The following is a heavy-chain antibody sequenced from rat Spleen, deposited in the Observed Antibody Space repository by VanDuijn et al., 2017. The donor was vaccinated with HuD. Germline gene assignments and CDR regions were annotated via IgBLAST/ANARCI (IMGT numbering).Heavy chain of an antibody. Sequence: QVQLKESGPGLVQPSQTLSLTCTVSGFSLSSYGVSWVRQPPGKGLEWMGVIWSNGGTDYNSAIKSRLSISRDTSKSQVFLKRNSLQTEDTARYFCARNRGADYDWYFDFWGPGTMVTVSS. CDR2: IWSNGGT. J-gene: IGHJ1*01. CDR1: GFSLSSYG. V-gene: IGHV2-47*01. D-gene: IGHD1-11*01. CDR3: ARNRGADYDWYFDF.